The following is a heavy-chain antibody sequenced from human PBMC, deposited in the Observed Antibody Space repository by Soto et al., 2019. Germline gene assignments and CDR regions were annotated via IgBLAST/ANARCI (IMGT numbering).Heavy chain of an antibody. J-gene: IGHJ6*03. Sequence: GGSLRLSCAASGFTFSSYSMNWVRQAPGKGLEWVSSISSSSSYIYYADSVKGRFTISRDNAKNSLYLQMNSLRAEDTAVYYCARDAIMVRGVNSPYYYYYMDVWGKGTTVTVSS. V-gene: IGHV3-21*01. D-gene: IGHD3-10*01. CDR2: ISSSSSYI. CDR3: ARDAIMVRGVNSPYYYYYMDV. CDR1: GFTFSSYS.